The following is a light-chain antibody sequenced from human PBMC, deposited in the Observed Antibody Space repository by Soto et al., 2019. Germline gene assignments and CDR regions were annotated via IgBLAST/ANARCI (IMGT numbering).Light chain of an antibody. CDR3: CSYAGTTTWV. CDR1: SSDVGSYNY. Sequence: QSALTQPASVSGSPGQSITISCTGTSSDVGSYNYVSWYQQHPGKAPKLMIYEVRNRPSGVSDRFSGSKSGKTASLTISGVQAEDEADYYCCSYAGTTTWVFGGGTKVTVL. CDR2: EVR. J-gene: IGLJ3*02. V-gene: IGLV2-23*02.